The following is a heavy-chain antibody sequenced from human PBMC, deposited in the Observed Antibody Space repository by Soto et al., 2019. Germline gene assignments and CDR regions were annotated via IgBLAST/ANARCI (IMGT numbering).Heavy chain of an antibody. CDR3: ARGRSADRLVQYIQH. J-gene: IGHJ1*01. CDR2: ISSRSDSI. D-gene: IGHD6-19*01. V-gene: IGHV3-21*01. Sequence: PGGSLRLSCAASGFIFSRYSVVRLRHAPGKGLEWVSSISSRSDSIYYAGSVKGRFTISTDNAQISLYLKMNSLTSEDTAVYYCARGRSADRLVQYIQHWGPRT. CDR1: GFIFSRYS.